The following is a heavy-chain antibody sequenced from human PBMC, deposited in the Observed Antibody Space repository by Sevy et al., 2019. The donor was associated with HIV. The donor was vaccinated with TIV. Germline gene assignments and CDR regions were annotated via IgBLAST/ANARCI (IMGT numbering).Heavy chain of an antibody. CDR3: TAGVGASDFDY. CDR1: GFTFSNAW. D-gene: IGHD1-26*01. V-gene: IGHV3-15*01. CDR2: IKSKTEGATR. Sequence: GGSLRLSCAASGFTFSNAWMSWVRQAPGKGLEWVGRIKSKTEGATRDFAAPVKGRLLISRDDSRNTVYLQMNSLKTEDTAVYYCTAGVGASDFDYWGQGPLVTVSS. J-gene: IGHJ4*02.